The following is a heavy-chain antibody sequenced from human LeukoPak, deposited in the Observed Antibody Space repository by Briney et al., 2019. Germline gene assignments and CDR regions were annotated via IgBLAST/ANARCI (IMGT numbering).Heavy chain of an antibody. CDR1: GYPFSGYY. J-gene: IGHJ5*02. CDR3: ASFEVGA. D-gene: IGHD3-10*01. Sequence: ASVKVSCKASGYPFSGYYMHWVRQAPGQGLEWLGWINPNSGGTNYAQKFQDRVTMTRDTSISTAYMELNRVRSDDTAVYYCASFEVGAWGQGTLVTVSS. V-gene: IGHV1-2*02. CDR2: INPNSGGT.